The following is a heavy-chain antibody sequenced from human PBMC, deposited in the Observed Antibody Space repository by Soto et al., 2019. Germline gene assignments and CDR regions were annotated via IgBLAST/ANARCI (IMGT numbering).Heavy chain of an antibody. J-gene: IGHJ5*02. CDR3: ARGQRFSDWFDP. Sequence: QVHLQESGPGLVKPSETLSLTCTVSGGAISTYYWTWIRQPAGMGLEWIGRIYSSGSTKYNPSLQSRVTMSLDTSNNQFSLRLTSVTAADTAVYYCARGQRFSDWFDPWGQGTLVTVSS. V-gene: IGHV4-4*07. CDR1: GGAISTYY. CDR2: IYSSGST. D-gene: IGHD3-3*01.